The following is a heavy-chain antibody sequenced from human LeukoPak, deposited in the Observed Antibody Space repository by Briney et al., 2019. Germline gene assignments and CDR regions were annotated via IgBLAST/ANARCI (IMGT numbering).Heavy chain of an antibody. J-gene: IGHJ4*02. V-gene: IGHV3-53*01. CDR3: ARMRWFGEPYSFDY. D-gene: IGHD3-10*01. CDR1: GFTVSSNY. CDR2: IYSGGST. Sequence: GGSLRLSCAASGFTVSSNYMSWVRQAPGKGLEWVSVIYSGGSTYYADSVKGRFTISRDNSKNTLYLQMNRLRAEDTAVYYCARMRWFGEPYSFDYWGQGTLVTVSS.